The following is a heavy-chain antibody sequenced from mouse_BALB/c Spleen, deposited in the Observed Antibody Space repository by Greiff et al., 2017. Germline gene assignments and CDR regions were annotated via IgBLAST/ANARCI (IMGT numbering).Heavy chain of an antibody. D-gene: IGHD1-1*01. J-gene: IGHJ3*01. CDR3: ARERGYYGSSPWFAY. CDR2: INPYNDGT. Sequence: EVQLQQSGPELVKPGASVKMSCKASGYTFTSYVMHWVKQKPGQGLEWIGYINPYNDGTKYNEKFKGKATLTSDKSSSTAYMELSSLTSEDSAVSNGARERGYYGSSPWFAYWGQGTLVTVSA. V-gene: IGHV1-14*01. CDR1: GYTFTSYV.